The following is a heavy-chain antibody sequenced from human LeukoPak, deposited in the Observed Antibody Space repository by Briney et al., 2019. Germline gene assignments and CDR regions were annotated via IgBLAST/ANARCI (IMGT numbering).Heavy chain of an antibody. D-gene: IGHD6-19*01. CDR1: GYTFTGYY. CDR3: ARDTSGYSSGWYYFDY. CDR2: INPNSGGT. V-gene: IGHV1-2*02. J-gene: IGHJ4*02. Sequence: ASVKVSCKASGYTFTGYYMRWVRQAPGQGLEWMGWINPNSGGTNYAQKFQGRVTMTRDTSISTAYMELSRLRSDDTAVYYCARDTSGYSSGWYYFDYWGQGTLVTVSP.